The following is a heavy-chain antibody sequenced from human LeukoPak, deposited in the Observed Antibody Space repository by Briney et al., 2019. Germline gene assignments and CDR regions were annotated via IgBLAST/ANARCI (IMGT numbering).Heavy chain of an antibody. J-gene: IGHJ5*02. CDR3: ARDRTGELRYFDWLLMDNWFDP. V-gene: IGHV4-4*07. Sequence: PSETLSLTCTVSGGSISSYYWSWIRQPAGKGLEWIGRIYTSGSTNYNPSLKSRVTMSVDTSKNQFSLKLSSVTAADTAVYHCARDRTGELRYFDWLLMDNWFDPWGQGTLVTVSS. CDR1: GGSISSYY. D-gene: IGHD3-9*01. CDR2: IYTSGST.